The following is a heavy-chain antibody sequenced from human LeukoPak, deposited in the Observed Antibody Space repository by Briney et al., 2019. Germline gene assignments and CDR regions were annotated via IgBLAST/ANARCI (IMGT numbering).Heavy chain of an antibody. CDR1: GGTFSSYA. V-gene: IGHV1-69*01. J-gene: IGHJ4*02. D-gene: IGHD3/OR15-3a*01. CDR2: IIPIFGAA. Sequence: SVKVSCKASGGTFSSYAISWVRQAPGQGLEWMGGIIPIFGAASYAQKFQGRVTITADESTSTAYMELSSRRSEDTAVYYCARSRGDGLLGIDYWGQGTLVTVSS. CDR3: ARSRGDGLLGIDY.